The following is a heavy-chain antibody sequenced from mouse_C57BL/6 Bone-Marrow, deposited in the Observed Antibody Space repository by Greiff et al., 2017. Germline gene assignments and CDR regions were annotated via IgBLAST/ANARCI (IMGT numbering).Heavy chain of an antibody. CDR3: ARSNYVSYYALDY. Sequence: VQLQQPGAELVRPGSSVKLSCKASGYTFTSYWMDWVKQRPGQGLEWIGNIYPSDSETHYNQKFKDKATLTVDKSSSTAYMQLSSLTSEDSAVYYFARSNYVSYYALDYWGQGTSVTVSS. D-gene: IGHD2-5*01. CDR2: IYPSDSET. V-gene: IGHV1-61*01. CDR1: GYTFTSYW. J-gene: IGHJ4*01.